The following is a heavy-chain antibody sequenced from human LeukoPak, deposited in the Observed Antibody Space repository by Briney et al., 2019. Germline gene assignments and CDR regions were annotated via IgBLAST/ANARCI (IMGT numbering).Heavy chain of an antibody. J-gene: IGHJ4*02. Sequence: PGGSLRLSCAASGFTFSSYAMSWVRQAPGKGLEWVSAISGSGGSTYYADSVKGRFTISRDNSKNTLYLQMNSLRAEDTAVYYCAKDSAPYGSGSNFDYWGQGTLVTVSS. V-gene: IGHV3-23*01. D-gene: IGHD3-10*01. CDR2: ISGSGGST. CDR1: GFTFSSYA. CDR3: AKDSAPYGSGSNFDY.